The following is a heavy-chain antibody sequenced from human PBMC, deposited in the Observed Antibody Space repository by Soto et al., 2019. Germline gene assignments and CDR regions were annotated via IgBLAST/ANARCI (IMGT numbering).Heavy chain of an antibody. J-gene: IGHJ6*02. D-gene: IGHD6-25*01. CDR2: IYHSGST. V-gene: IGHV4-30-2*01. CDR1: GGSISSGGYS. Sequence: PSETLSLTCAVSGGSISSGGYSWSWIRQPPGKGLEWIGYIYHSGSTYYNPSLKSRVTISVDRSKNQFSLKLSSVTAADTAVYYCARGSRARQYYYGMDVWGQGTTVTVSS. CDR3: ARGSRARQYYYGMDV.